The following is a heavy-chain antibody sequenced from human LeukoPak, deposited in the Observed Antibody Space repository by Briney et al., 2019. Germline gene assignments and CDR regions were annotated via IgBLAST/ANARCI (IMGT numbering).Heavy chain of an antibody. V-gene: IGHV1-2*02. J-gene: IGHJ4*02. Sequence: ASVKVSCKASGYTFTGYYMHWVRQAPGQGLEWMGWMNPNSGGTNYAQKFQGRVTITRDTSISTAYMELSRLRSDATAVYYCARLRIYYDSSGLLRGSHYWGQGTLVTVSS. CDR3: ARLRIYYDSSGLLRGSHY. D-gene: IGHD3-22*01. CDR1: GYTFTGYY. CDR2: MNPNSGGT.